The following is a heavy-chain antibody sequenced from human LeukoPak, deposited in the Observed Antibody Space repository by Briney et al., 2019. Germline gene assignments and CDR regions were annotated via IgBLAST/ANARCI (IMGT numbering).Heavy chain of an antibody. CDR3: ARAPGEGSYFDY. V-gene: IGHV1-2*02. J-gene: IGHJ4*02. CDR2: INPNSGGT. Sequence: ASVKVSCKASGYTFTGYYMHWVRQAPGQGLEWMGWINPNSGGTNYAQKFQGRVTMTRDTSISTVYMELSSLRSEDTAVYYCARAPGEGSYFDYWGQGTLVTVSS. CDR1: GYTFTGYY. D-gene: IGHD7-27*01.